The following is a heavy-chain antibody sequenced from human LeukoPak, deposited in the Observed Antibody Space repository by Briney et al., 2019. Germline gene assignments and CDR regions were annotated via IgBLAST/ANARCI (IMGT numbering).Heavy chain of an antibody. CDR1: GGSISSYY. Sequence: PSETLSLTCTVSGGSISSYYWSWIRQPAGKGLEWIGRIYTSGSTNYNPSLQSRVTMSVDTSNNQFSLKLSSVTAADTAVYYCARWYGDYHYYYMDVWGKGTTVTVSS. V-gene: IGHV4-4*07. CDR2: IYTSGST. CDR3: ARWYGDYHYYYMDV. D-gene: IGHD4-17*01. J-gene: IGHJ6*03.